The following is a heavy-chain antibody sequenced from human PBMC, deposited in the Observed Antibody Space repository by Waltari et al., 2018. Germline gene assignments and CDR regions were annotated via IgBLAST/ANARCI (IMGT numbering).Heavy chain of an antibody. CDR1: GFPLGTYW. V-gene: IGHV3-74*01. CDR2: INGDGSRM. CDR3: VRVDNNGLEPFDY. D-gene: IGHD1-1*01. Sequence: EVQLVESGGDLVQRGGSLRLSCAASGFPLGTYWIHWVRQAPGKGLVWVSCINGDGSRMTYADSVKGRFTLSRDNAKSTVYLQMSSLRAEDTALYYCVRVDNNGLEPFDYWGQGTLVTVSS. J-gene: IGHJ4*02.